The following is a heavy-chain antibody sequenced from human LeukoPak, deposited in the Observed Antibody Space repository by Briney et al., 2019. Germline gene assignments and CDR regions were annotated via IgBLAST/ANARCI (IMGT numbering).Heavy chain of an antibody. CDR1: GYTFTDYF. Sequence: ASVKVSCKASGYTFTDYFLHWVRQAPGQGLEWMGWINPKSGGTNYAQKFQGRVTMTRDTSISTAYMELSRLRSDDTAVYYCARNERGSGWYGVYYYYMDVWGKGTTVTVSS. CDR2: INPKSGGT. J-gene: IGHJ6*03. V-gene: IGHV1-2*02. CDR3: ARNERGSGWYGVYYYYMDV. D-gene: IGHD6-19*01.